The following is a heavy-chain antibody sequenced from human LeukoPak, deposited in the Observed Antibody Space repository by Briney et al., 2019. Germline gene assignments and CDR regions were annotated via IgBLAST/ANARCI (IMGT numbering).Heavy chain of an antibody. V-gene: IGHV3-66*01. Sequence: GGSLRLSCAASEFTVSSNYMSWVRQAPGKGLEWVSVIYSGGSTYYADSVKGRFTISRDNSKNTLYLQMNSLRAEDTAVYYCARDSDFVFDYWGQGTLVTVSS. D-gene: IGHD2-15*01. CDR1: EFTVSSNY. CDR2: IYSGGST. J-gene: IGHJ4*02. CDR3: ARDSDFVFDY.